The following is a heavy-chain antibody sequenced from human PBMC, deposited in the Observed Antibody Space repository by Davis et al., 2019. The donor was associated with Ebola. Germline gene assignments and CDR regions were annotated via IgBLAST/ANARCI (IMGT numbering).Heavy chain of an antibody. J-gene: IGHJ5*02. CDR3: ARGPLHTVGDAWFDP. V-gene: IGHV1-3*01. CDR1: GYTFTSYA. CDR2: INAGNGNT. Sequence: ASVKVSCKASGYTFTSYAMHWVRQAPGQRLEWMGWINAGNGNTKYSQKFQGRVTITRDTSASTAYMELSSLRSEDTAVYYCARGPLHTVGDAWFDPWGQGTLVTVSS. D-gene: IGHD2-21*01.